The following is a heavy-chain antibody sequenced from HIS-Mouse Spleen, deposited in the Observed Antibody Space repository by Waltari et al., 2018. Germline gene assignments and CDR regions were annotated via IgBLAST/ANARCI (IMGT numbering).Heavy chain of an antibody. J-gene: IGHJ2*01. CDR3: AREIPYSSSWYDWYFDL. D-gene: IGHD6-13*01. CDR1: GGSISSSSYY. CDR2: IYYSGRT. V-gene: IGHV4-39*07. Sequence: QLQLQESGPGLVKPSETLSLTCTVSGGSISSSSYYWGWIRQPPGKGLEWIGSIYYSGRTYYTPPLKSRVTISVDTSKNHFSLKLSSVTAADTAVYYCAREIPYSSSWYDWYFDLWGRGTLVTVSS.